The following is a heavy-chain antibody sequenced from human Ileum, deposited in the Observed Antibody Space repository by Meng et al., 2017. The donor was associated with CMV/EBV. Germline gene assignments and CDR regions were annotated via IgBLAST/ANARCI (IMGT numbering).Heavy chain of an antibody. J-gene: IGHJ4*02. V-gene: IGHV4-34*01. CDR1: GGSFSGYY. CDR2: INHSGST. CDR3: ASQRDSSNNYFYT. Sequence: VQLQQWGAGLLKASETLSLTCAVYGGSFSGYYWSWIRQPPGKGLEWIGEINHSGSTNYNPSLKSRVTISVDTSKNQFSLKLSSVTAADTAVYYCASQRDSSNNYFYTWGQGTLVTVSS. D-gene: IGHD2/OR15-2a*01.